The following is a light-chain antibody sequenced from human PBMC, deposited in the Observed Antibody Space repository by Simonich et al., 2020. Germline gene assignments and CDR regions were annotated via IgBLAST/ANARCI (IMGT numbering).Light chain of an antibody. CDR2: KDS. V-gene: IGLV3-25*03. Sequence: SYELTQPPSVSVSPGQTARITCSGDALPKQYAYWYQQKPGQAPVLVIYKDSERPSGIPARFSGSSSGTTVTLTISGVQAEDEADYYCQSADSSGTYEVFGGGTKLTVL. CDR3: QSADSSGTYEV. J-gene: IGLJ3*02. CDR1: ALPKQY.